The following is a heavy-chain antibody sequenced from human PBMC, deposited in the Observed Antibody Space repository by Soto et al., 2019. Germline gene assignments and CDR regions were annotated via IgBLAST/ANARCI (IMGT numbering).Heavy chain of an antibody. CDR1: GGTFSSYA. CDR2: IIPIFGTS. CDR3: ARIIAAQNYYYGMDV. V-gene: IGHV1-69*01. J-gene: IGHJ6*02. D-gene: IGHD6-13*01. Sequence: QVQLVQSGAEVKKPGSSVKVSCKASGGTFSSYAISWVRQAPGQGLEWMGGIIPIFGTSNHAQNFQGRVTLPADESTCTAYMELSSLTSEDPAVYYWARIIAAQNYYYGMDVWGQGTTVTVSS.